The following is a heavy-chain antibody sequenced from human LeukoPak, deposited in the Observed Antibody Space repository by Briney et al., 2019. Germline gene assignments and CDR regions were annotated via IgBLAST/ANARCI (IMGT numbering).Heavy chain of an antibody. CDR1: GGSMSGYY. D-gene: IGHD6-19*01. J-gene: IGHJ6*02. V-gene: IGHV4-4*09. CDR2: IHTSGTT. Sequence: SETLSLTCTVSGGSMSGYYWSWFRQPPGKALEWIGYIHTSGTTKYNPSLKSRVTISEDMSKNQFSLKLSSVTAADTAVYYCARRIAVAGKDYYYGMDVWGQGTTVTVSS. CDR3: ARRIAVAGKDYYYGMDV.